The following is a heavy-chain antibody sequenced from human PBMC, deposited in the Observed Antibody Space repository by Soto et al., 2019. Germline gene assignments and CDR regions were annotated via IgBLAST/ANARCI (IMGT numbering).Heavy chain of an antibody. V-gene: IGHV1-2*04. Sequence: ASVKVSCKASGYTFTGYYMHWVRQAPGQGLEWMGWINPNSGGTNYAQKFQGWVTMTRDTSISTAYMELSRLRSDDTAVYYCALVSDTAMLTGFDDWGQGTLVTVSS. D-gene: IGHD5-18*01. CDR1: GYTFTGYY. CDR2: INPNSGGT. CDR3: ALVSDTAMLTGFDD. J-gene: IGHJ4*02.